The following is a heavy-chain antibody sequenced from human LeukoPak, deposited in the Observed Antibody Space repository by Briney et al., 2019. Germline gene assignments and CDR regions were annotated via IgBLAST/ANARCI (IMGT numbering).Heavy chain of an antibody. CDR2: ISGSGGST. D-gene: IGHD2-15*01. V-gene: IGHV3-23*01. CDR3: AKEGCSGRSCYGYYYYMDV. Sequence: PGGSLRLSCAASGFTFSSYAMNWVRQAPGKGLEWVSAISGSGGSTYYADSVKGRFTISRDNSKNTLYLQMNSLRAEDTAAYYCAKEGCSGRSCYGYYYYMDVWGKGTTVTISS. CDR1: GFTFSSYA. J-gene: IGHJ6*03.